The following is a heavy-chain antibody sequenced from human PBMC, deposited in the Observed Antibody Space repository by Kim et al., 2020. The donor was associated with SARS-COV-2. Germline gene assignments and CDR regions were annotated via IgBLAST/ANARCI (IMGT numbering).Heavy chain of an antibody. V-gene: IGHV1-2*05. CDR1: GYTFTGYY. CDR3: ARGGDSSSWYGGIDAFDI. CDR2: INPNSGGT. D-gene: IGHD6-13*01. Sequence: ASVKVSCKASGYTFTGYYMHWVRQAPGQGLEWMGRINPNSGGTNYAQKFQGRVTMTRDTSISTAYMELSRLRSDDTVVYYCARGGDSSSWYGGIDAFDIWGQGTMVTVSS. J-gene: IGHJ3*02.